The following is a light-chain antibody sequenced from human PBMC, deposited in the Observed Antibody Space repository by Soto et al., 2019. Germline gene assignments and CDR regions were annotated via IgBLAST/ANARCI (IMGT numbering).Light chain of an antibody. CDR2: DVS. CDR1: SSDVGGYNY. Sequence: QSALTQPRSVSGSPGQSVTISCTGTSSDVGGYNYVSWYQQHPGKAPKLMIYDVSKRPSGVPDRFSGSKSGNTASLTISGLQAEDEAEYYFRSRSGNYCFGTWTKGPVL. CDR3: RSRSGNYC. V-gene: IGLV2-11*01. J-gene: IGLJ1*01.